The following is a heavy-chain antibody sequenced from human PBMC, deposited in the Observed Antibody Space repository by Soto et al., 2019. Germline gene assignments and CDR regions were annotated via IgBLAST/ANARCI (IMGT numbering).Heavy chain of an antibody. J-gene: IGHJ4*01. V-gene: IGHV3-23*01. D-gene: IGHD6-6*01. CDR1: GFPFSSYV. CDR3: AKKDVAARPPLD. CDR2: ITTSGGST. Sequence: LRLYCAAYGFPFSSYVMGWVRQSPGTGQEWVSSITTSGGSTYYADSARGRFSISRDNSKNTLFLQMNSLRAEDTAIYYCAKKDVAARPPLDWGHGTLVTVSS.